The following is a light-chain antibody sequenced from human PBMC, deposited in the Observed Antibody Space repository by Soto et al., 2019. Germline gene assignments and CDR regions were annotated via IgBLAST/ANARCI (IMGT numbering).Light chain of an antibody. J-gene: IGKJ1*01. CDR2: GAS. CDR1: QSISSNY. Sequence: EIELTQSPGSLSLSLGERVTLSCRSSQSISSNYLTWFQQKPGQTPRVLFYGASSRATGISDRFSARGSGTDFTLTISKLEPEDFAVYYCQHYGRAPWTFGQGTKVDI. V-gene: IGKV3-20*01. CDR3: QHYGRAPWT.